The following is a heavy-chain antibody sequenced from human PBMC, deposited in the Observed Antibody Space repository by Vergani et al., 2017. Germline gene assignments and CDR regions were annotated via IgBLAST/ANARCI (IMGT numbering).Heavy chain of an antibody. CDR2: IFPGDSET. J-gene: IGHJ3*01. CDR3: ARHLLGWEIHDAFAF. D-gene: IGHD4-23*01. Sequence: EVLLVQSGADVKKSGASLKISCKASGYSFSNYWNGWVRQMPGKGLEWIGIIFPGDSETKYNPSFQGQVIISADTSISTAYLQWSSLQASDTAIYYCARHLLGWEIHDAFAFWGQGTMVTVSS. V-gene: IGHV5-51*01. CDR1: GYSFSNYW.